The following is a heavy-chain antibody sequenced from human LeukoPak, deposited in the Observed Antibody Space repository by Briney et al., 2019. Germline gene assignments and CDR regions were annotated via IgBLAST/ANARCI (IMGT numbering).Heavy chain of an antibody. Sequence: GQSLKISCKGSGYSFTTYWIGWVRQMPGKGLEWMGIIYPGDSDTRYSPSFQGQATISADKSISTSYLQWNSLKASDTAMYYCARLGNHPDYWGQGTLVTVSS. V-gene: IGHV5-51*03. CDR3: ARLGNHPDY. CDR2: IYPGDSDT. J-gene: IGHJ4*02. CDR1: GYSFTTYW. D-gene: IGHD2/OR15-2a*01.